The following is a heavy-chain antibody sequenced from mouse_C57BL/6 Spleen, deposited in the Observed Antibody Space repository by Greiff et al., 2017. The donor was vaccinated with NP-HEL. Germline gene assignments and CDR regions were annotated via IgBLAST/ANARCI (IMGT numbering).Heavy chain of an antibody. CDR3: ARRRFGYDGYYFDY. Sequence: VQLQQPGAELVMPGASVKLSCKASGYTFTSYWMHWVKQRPGQGLEWIGEIDPSDSYTNYNQKFKGKSTLTVDKSSSTAYMQLSSLTSEDSAVYYCARRRFGYDGYYFDYWGQGTTLTVSS. D-gene: IGHD2-3*01. CDR1: GYTFTSYW. CDR2: IDPSDSYT. V-gene: IGHV1-69*01. J-gene: IGHJ2*01.